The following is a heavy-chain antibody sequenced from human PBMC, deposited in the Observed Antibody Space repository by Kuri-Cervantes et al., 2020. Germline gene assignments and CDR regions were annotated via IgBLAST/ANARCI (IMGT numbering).Heavy chain of an antibody. CDR3: ARGTKSLLYFSVVVAASGISIRYFDL. D-gene: IGHD2-15*01. V-gene: IGHV3-11*04. CDR2: ISGGADII. Sequence: GESLKISCAASGFTFSDYSMTWIRQTPEKGLEWISDISGGADIIYYADSVKGRFTISRDSAKYSLYLQMDSLRAEDTAVYYCARGTKSLLYFSVVVAASGISIRYFDLWGRGTLVTVSS. J-gene: IGHJ2*01. CDR1: GFTFSDYS.